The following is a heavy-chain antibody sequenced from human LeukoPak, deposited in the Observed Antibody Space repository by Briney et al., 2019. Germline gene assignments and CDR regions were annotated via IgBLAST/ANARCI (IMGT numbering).Heavy chain of an antibody. CDR2: ISAYNGNT. CDR3: ARVLGHYYDSRGYYLNWFDP. D-gene: IGHD3-22*01. CDR1: CYTFTSYG. V-gene: IGHV1-18*01. J-gene: IGHJ5*02. Sequence: ASVKVSCKASCYTFTSYGISWVRQAPGQGLEWMGWISAYNGNTNYAQKLQGRVTMTTDTSTSTAYMEMRSLTSDVTAVSYCARVLGHYYDSRGYYLNWFDPWGQGTLVTVSS.